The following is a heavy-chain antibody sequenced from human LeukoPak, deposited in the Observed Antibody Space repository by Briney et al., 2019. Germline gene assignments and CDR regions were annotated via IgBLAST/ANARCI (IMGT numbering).Heavy chain of an antibody. CDR1: GFTFSSYW. J-gene: IGHJ6*02. CDR2: INSDGSST. CDR3: ASEYDFWSGYLESGMDV. D-gene: IGHD3-3*01. V-gene: IGHV3-74*01. Sequence: GGSLRLSCAASGFTFSSYWMHWVRQAPGKGLVWVSRINSDGSSTSYADSMKGRFTISRDNAKNTLYLQMNSLRAEDTAVYYCASEYDFWSGYLESGMDVWGQGTTVTVSS.